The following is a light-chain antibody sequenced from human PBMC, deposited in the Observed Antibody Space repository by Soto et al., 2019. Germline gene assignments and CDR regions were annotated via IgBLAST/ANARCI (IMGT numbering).Light chain of an antibody. CDR2: ATS. V-gene: IGKV3-11*01. J-gene: IGKJ3*01. Sequence: EIVLTQSPATLSLSPGERATLSCRASQSVGTYLAWYQQRPGHPPRLLIYATSNRATGISARFSGSGSGTDFTLTINSLEPEDFAVYFCQQRTYRPTVGPGTKVDIK. CDR1: QSVGTY. CDR3: QQRTYRPT.